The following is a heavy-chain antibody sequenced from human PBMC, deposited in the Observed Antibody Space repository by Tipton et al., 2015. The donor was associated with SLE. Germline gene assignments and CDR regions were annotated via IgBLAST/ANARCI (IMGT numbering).Heavy chain of an antibody. J-gene: IGHJ5*02. CDR3: ARTFTPLWQELARALWWFDP. Sequence: QLVQSGAEVKKPGESLKISCKGSGYSFTSYWIGWVRQMPGKGLEWMGIIYPGDSDTRYSPSFQGQVTISADKSISTAYLQWSSLKASDTAMYYCARTFTPLWQELARALWWFDPWGQGTRVTVSS. CDR1: GYSFTSYW. CDR2: IYPGDSDT. V-gene: IGHV5-51*01. D-gene: IGHD6-13*01.